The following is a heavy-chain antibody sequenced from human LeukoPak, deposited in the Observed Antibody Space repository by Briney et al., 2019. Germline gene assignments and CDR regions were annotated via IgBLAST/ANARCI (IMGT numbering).Heavy chain of an antibody. J-gene: IGHJ5*02. CDR1: GFTFSSYD. CDR3: AKVPYYDFWSGSPFDP. CDR2: ISGSGGST. V-gene: IGHV3-23*01. Sequence: GGSLRLSCAGSGFTFSSYDMSWVRQAPGKGLEWVSAISGSGGSTYYADSVKGRFTISRDNSKNTLYLQMNSLRAEDTAVYYCAKVPYYDFWSGSPFDPWGQGTLVTVSS. D-gene: IGHD3-3*01.